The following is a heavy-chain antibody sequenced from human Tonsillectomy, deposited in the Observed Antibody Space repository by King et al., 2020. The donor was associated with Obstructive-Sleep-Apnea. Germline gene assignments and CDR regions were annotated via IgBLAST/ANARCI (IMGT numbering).Heavy chain of an antibody. CDR2: CSGGGSTI. Sequence: DVQLVESGGGWVQPGGSLRLSCEASGFTFSGYIMNWVRQAPGKGREWLSYCSGGGSTIYYADSVKGRFTISRDNAKNSLFLQMKSLRAEDTAVYFCARAQYYDFRSGAYYYAMDVWGQGTTVTVSS. CDR3: ARAQYYDFRSGAYYYAMDV. J-gene: IGHJ6*02. D-gene: IGHD3-3*01. CDR1: GFTFSGYI. V-gene: IGHV3-48*04.